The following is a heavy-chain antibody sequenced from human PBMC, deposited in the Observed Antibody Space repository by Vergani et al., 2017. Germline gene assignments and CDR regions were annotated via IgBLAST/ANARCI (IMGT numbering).Heavy chain of an antibody. CDR1: GFTFDDYA. J-gene: IGHJ4*02. V-gene: IGHV3-9*01. CDR2: ISWNSGSI. Sequence: EVQLVESGGGLVQPGRSLRLSCAASGFTFDDYAMHWVRQAPGKGLEWVSGISWNSGSIGYADSVKGRFTISRDNAKNSLYLQMNSLRAEDTAVYYCARAYPYYDSSGYQLGPTYYFDYWGQGTLVTVSS. D-gene: IGHD3-22*01. CDR3: ARAYPYYDSSGYQLGPTYYFDY.